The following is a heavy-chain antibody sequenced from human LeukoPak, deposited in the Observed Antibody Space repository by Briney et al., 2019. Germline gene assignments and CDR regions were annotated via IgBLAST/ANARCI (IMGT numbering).Heavy chain of an antibody. Sequence: EGSLRLSCAAPGFTFSAYWMSWVRQAPGKGLEWVANIKQDGSEKYYVDSVKGRFTISRDNAKNSLYLQMNSLRAEDTAVYYCARPLDVWGRGTTVTVSS. CDR3: ARPLDV. CDR1: GFTFSAYW. J-gene: IGHJ6*02. CDR2: IKQDGSEK. V-gene: IGHV3-7*01.